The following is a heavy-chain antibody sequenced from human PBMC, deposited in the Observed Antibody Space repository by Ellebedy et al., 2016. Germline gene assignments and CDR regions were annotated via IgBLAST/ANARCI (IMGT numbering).Heavy chain of an antibody. V-gene: IGHV4-39*01. CDR1: GGSISSSSYY. CDR2: IYYSGST. J-gene: IGHJ5*02. CDR3: ARHLQDCSSTSCLNWFDP. D-gene: IGHD2-2*01. Sequence: SETLSLXCTVSGGSISSSSYYWGWIRQPPGKGLEWIGSIYYSGSTYYNPSLKSRVTISVDTSKNQFSLKLSSVTAADTAVYYCARHLQDCSSTSCLNWFDPWGQGTLVTVSS.